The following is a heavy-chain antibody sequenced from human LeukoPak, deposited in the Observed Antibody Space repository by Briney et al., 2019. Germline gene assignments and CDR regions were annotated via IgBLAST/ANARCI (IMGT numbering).Heavy chain of an antibody. CDR3: ARQEGQGYSNYWSYIDY. CDR2: INSDGSST. J-gene: IGHJ4*02. CDR1: GFTFSSHA. V-gene: IGHV3-74*01. Sequence: GGSLRLSCSVSGFTFSSHAMHWVRQAPGKGLVWVSRINSDGSSTNYADSVKGRFTISRDNAKNTLYLQMNSLRAEDTAVYYCARQEGQGYSNYWSYIDYWGQGTLVTVSS. D-gene: IGHD4-11*01.